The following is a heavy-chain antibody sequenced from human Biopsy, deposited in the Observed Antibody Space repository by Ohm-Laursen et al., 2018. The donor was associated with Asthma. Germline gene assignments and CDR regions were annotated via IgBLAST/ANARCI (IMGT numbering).Heavy chain of an antibody. Sequence: GPSVKVSCKTSGYTFNSADITWVRQAPGQGLEWMGWISVYNGNTKVAQKLQDRVTMITDTSTSTAYMELRSLRSDDTAVYFCARAVDYSHYYGIDVWGQGTTVTVS. J-gene: IGHJ6*02. V-gene: IGHV1-18*01. CDR1: GYTFNSAD. D-gene: IGHD3-10*01. CDR3: ARAVDYSHYYGIDV. CDR2: ISVYNGNT.